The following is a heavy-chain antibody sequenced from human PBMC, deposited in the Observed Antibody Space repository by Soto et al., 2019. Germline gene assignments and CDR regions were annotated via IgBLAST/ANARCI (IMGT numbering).Heavy chain of an antibody. Sequence: GGSLRLSCAASGFTVSSNYMSWVRQAPGKGLEWVSVIYNDGSGGSTYYADSVKGRFTISRDNAKNSLYLQMNSLRAEDTAVYYCARDQQLVRSYYYFYYMDVWGKGTTVTVSS. CDR2: IYNDGSGGST. V-gene: IGHV3-66*01. J-gene: IGHJ6*03. CDR1: GFTVSSNY. CDR3: ARDQQLVRSYYYFYYMDV. D-gene: IGHD6-6*01.